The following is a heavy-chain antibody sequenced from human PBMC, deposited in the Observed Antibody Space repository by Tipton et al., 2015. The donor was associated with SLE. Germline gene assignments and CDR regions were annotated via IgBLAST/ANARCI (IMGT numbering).Heavy chain of an antibody. D-gene: IGHD3/OR15-3a*01. CDR1: GFTFSDYY. V-gene: IGHV3-11*04. Sequence: SLRLSCAASGFTFSDYYMSWIRQAPGKGLEWVSYISSSGSTIYYADSVKGRFTISRDNAKNSLYLQMNSLRAEDTALYYCARIPWTGYYPDYWGQGTLVTVSS. CDR2: ISSSGSTI. J-gene: IGHJ4*02. CDR3: ARIPWTGYYPDY.